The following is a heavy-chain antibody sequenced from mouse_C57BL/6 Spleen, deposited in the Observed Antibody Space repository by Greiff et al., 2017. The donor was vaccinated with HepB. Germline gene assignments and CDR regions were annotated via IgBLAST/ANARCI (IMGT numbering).Heavy chain of an antibody. V-gene: IGHV1-80*01. Sequence: QVQLQQSGAELVKPGASVKISCKASGYAFSSYWMNWVKQRPGKGLEWIGQIYPGDGDTNYNGKFKGKATLTADKSSSTAYMQLSSLTSEDSAVYFCARSRDGSIYFDYWGQGTTLTVSS. CDR2: IYPGDGDT. CDR3: ARSRDGSIYFDY. J-gene: IGHJ2*01. CDR1: GYAFSSYW. D-gene: IGHD1-1*01.